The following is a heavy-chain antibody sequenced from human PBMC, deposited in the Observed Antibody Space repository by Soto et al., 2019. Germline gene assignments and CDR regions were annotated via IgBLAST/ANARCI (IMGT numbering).Heavy chain of an antibody. J-gene: IGHJ6*02. Sequence: SETLSLTCTVSGGSISSSSYYWGWIRQPPGKGLEWIGSIYYSGSTYYNPSLKSRVTISVDTSKNQFSLKLSSVTAADTAVYYCACIFSGGYGYGFHYYGMDVWGQGTTVTVSS. CDR3: ACIFSGGYGYGFHYYGMDV. V-gene: IGHV4-39*01. CDR1: GGSISSSSYY. CDR2: IYYSGST. D-gene: IGHD5-18*01.